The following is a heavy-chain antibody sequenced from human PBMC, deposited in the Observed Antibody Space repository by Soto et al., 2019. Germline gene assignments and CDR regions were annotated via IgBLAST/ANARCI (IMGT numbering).Heavy chain of an antibody. Sequence: PGGSLRLSCAASGFTFSSYGMHWVRQAPGKGLEWVAVISYDGSNKYYADSVKGRFTISRDNSKNTLYLQMNSLRAEDTAVYYCAEGFSSGYYYPYWGQGTLVTVSS. CDR1: GFTFSSYG. J-gene: IGHJ4*02. CDR3: AEGFSSGYYYPY. D-gene: IGHD3-22*01. CDR2: ISYDGSNK. V-gene: IGHV3-30*03.